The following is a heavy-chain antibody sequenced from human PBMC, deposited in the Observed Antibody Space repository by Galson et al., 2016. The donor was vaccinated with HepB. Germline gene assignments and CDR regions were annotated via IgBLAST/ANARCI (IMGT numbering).Heavy chain of an antibody. Sequence: SLRLSCAASGFSFTEYGMHWVRQAPGKGLEWVSAINGGGGFTYYADSVKGRITISRDNSKNTVYLQMNSLRAEDTAVYYCAKYRDPSSGYYPLDYWGQGTLVTVSS. CDR3: AKYRDPSSGYYPLDY. D-gene: IGHD3-22*01. V-gene: IGHV3-23*01. J-gene: IGHJ4*02. CDR2: INGGGGFT. CDR1: GFSFTEYG.